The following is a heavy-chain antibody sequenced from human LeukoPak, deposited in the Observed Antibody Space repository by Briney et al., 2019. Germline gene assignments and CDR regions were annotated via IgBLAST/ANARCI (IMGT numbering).Heavy chain of an antibody. CDR3: AGASSGYVDS. V-gene: IGHV4-31*03. CDR2: IYYSGST. J-gene: IGHJ4*02. D-gene: IGHD3-22*01. CDR1: GGSIGSGGYY. Sequence: SETLSLTCTVSGGSIGSGGYYWSWIRQSPEKGLEWIGYIYYSGSTYYNPSLKSRVTVSVDTSKNQFSLKLSSVTAADTAVYYCAGASSGYVDSWGQGTLVTVSS.